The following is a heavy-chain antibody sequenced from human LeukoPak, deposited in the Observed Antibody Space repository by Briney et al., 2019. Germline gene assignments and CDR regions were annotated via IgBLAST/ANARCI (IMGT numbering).Heavy chain of an antibody. CDR3: AKDNRRHYTSGPNPDSLH. J-gene: IGHJ4*02. D-gene: IGHD6-19*01. CDR1: GFIFNNYA. V-gene: IGHV3-9*01. CDR2: ISWNSGSI. Sequence: QAGGSLRLSCAGSGFIFNNYAMHWVRQPPGKGLEWVSGISWNSGSIDYADSVKGRFTISRDNAKNSLYQQMNSLRVEDTAFYYCAKDNRRHYTSGPNPDSLHWGQGALVTVSS.